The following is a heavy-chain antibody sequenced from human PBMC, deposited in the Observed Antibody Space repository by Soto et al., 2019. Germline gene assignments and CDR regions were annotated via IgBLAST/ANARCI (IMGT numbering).Heavy chain of an antibody. J-gene: IGHJ3*02. D-gene: IGHD6-19*01. CDR2: IYHSGST. V-gene: IGHV4-4*02. CDR1: GASISNDHW. CDR3: AKDLGIAVSARRAFDI. Sequence: XESLSLPCDVSGASISNDHWWSWVRQPPGKGLEWIGEIYHSGSTNYNPSLKSRVTISVDESKNQFSLKLSSVTAADTAVYYCAKDLGIAVSARRAFDIWGQGTMVTVSS.